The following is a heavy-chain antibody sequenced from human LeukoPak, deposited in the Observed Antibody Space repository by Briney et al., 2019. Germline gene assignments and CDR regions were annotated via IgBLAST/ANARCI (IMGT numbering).Heavy chain of an antibody. J-gene: IGHJ6*02. CDR2: ISSGSSYV. V-gene: IGHV3-21*01. CDR3: ARSGYSYGYESYYYYGVDV. Sequence: GGSLRLSCAASGFTFSNYNMNWVRQAPGKGLEWVSFISSGSSYVYYADSVKGRFTISRDNAKNSLYLQMNSLRAEDTAVYYCARSGYSYGYESYYYYGVDVWGQGTTVTVSS. D-gene: IGHD5-18*01. CDR1: GFTFSNYN.